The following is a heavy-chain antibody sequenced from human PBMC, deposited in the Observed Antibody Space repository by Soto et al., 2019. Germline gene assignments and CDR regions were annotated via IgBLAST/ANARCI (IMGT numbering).Heavy chain of an antibody. D-gene: IGHD6-6*01. CDR3: ARDLYSSSARYFDY. CDR2: ISSSSSYI. Sequence: EVQLVESGGGLVKPGGSLRLSCAASGFTFSSYSMNWVRQAPGKGLEWVSSISSSSSYIYYADSVKGRFTISRDNAKNSLYLQMNSLRAEDTSVYYCARDLYSSSARYFDYWGQGTLVTVSS. V-gene: IGHV3-21*01. CDR1: GFTFSSYS. J-gene: IGHJ4*02.